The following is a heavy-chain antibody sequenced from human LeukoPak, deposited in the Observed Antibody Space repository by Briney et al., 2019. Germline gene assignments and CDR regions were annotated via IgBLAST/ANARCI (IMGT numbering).Heavy chain of an antibody. Sequence: TGGSLRLSCAASGFTVSSNHMSWVRQAPGKGLEWVSVIYSGGSTYYADSVKGRFTISRDNSKNTLYLQMNSLRAEDTAVYYCARDPTVSGSYSNFDYWGQGTLVTVSS. V-gene: IGHV3-66*01. CDR2: IYSGGST. CDR3: ARDPTVSGSYSNFDY. CDR1: GFTVSSNH. J-gene: IGHJ4*02. D-gene: IGHD3-10*01.